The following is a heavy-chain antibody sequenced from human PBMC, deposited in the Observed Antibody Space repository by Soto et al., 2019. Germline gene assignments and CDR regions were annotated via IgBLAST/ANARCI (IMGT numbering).Heavy chain of an antibody. CDR3: VRDHGTWDGDYDAFDI. CDR1: GFPFSTEY. V-gene: IGHV3-48*01. Sequence: EVQLVASGGGLVQPGESLRLSCAVSGFPFSTEYMNWVLQAPGTRLECVSYIPSDSSMTIYYADSVKGRFTISRDTAKNSLSLQMNSLRVEDTAVYYCVRDHGTWDGDYDAFDIWGQGTVVTVSS. D-gene: IGHD4-17*01. CDR2: IPSDSSMTI. J-gene: IGHJ3*02.